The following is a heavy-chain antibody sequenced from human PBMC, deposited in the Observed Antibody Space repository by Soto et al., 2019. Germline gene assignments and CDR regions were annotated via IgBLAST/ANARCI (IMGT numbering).Heavy chain of an antibody. CDR1: GGTFSSYA. Sequence: QVQLVQSGAEVKKPGSSVKVSCKASGGTFSSYAISWVRQAPGQGLEWMGGIIPIFGTANYAQKFQGRVTITADDSTSTAYMELSSLRSEDTAVYYCARNPNHRYSSSSATNWFDPWGQGTLVTVSS. D-gene: IGHD6-13*01. J-gene: IGHJ5*02. CDR2: IIPIFGTA. V-gene: IGHV1-69*01. CDR3: ARNPNHRYSSSSATNWFDP.